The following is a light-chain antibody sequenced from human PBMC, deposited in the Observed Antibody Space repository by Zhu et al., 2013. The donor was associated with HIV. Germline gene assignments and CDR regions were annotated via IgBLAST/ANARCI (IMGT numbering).Light chain of an antibody. CDR3: QQYYSTPFT. Sequence: DIVMTQSPDSLAVSLGERATINCKSSQSVLYSSNNKNYLAWYQQKPGQPPKLLIYWASTRESGVPDRFSGSGSGTDFTLTISSLQAEDVAVYYCQQYYSTPFTFGPWDRKWISN. J-gene: IGKJ3*01. CDR2: WAS. V-gene: IGKV4-1*01. CDR1: QSVLYSSNNKNY.